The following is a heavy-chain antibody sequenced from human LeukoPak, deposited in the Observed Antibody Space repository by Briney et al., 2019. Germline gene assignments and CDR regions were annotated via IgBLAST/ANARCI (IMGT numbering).Heavy chain of an antibody. D-gene: IGHD3-10*01. Sequence: SETLSLTCTVSGGSISSYYWSWIRQPPGKGLEWIGYIYYSGSTNYNPSLKSRVTISVDTSKNQFSLKLSSVTAADTAVYYCAIDYYGSGSYYNAGYWGQGTLVTVSS. CDR3: AIDYYGSGSYYNAGY. CDR2: IYYSGST. CDR1: GGSISSYY. J-gene: IGHJ4*02. V-gene: IGHV4-59*12.